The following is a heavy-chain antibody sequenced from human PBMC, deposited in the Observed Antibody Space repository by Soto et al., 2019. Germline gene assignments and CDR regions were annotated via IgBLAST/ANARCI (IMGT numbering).Heavy chain of an antibody. Sequence: SETLSLTCTVSGGSISSGGYYWSWIRQHPGKGLEWIGYIYYSGSTYYNPSLKSRVTISVDTSKNQFSLKLSSVTAADTAVYYCAREVSYYYYGMDVWGQGTTVTVS. CDR3: AREVSYYYYGMDV. CDR2: IYYSGST. J-gene: IGHJ6*02. V-gene: IGHV4-31*03. CDR1: GGSISSGGYY.